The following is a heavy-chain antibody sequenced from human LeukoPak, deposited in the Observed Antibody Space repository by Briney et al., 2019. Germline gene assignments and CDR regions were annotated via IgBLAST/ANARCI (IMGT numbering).Heavy chain of an antibody. CDR1: RFTFSDYW. J-gene: IGHJ4*02. CDR2: ISSSSSYI. V-gene: IGHV3-21*04. D-gene: IGHD2-15*01. Sequence: GGSLRLSCAASRFTFSDYWMTWVRHAPGKGLEWVSSISSSSSYIYYADSVKGRFTISRDNAKNSLYLQMNSLRAEDTAVYYCAREAVAPDYWGQGTPVTVSS. CDR3: AREAVAPDY.